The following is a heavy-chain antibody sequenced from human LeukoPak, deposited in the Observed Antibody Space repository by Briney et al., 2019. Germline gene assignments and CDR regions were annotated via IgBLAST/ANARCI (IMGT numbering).Heavy chain of an antibody. CDR2: IRYDGSNK. Sequence: GGSLRLSCAASGFTFSSYGMHWVRQAPGKGLEWVAFIRYDGSNKYYADSLKGRFTISRDNSKNTLYLQMNSLRAEDTAVYYCAKGGSRDDAFDIWGQGTMVTVSS. CDR1: GFTFSSYG. D-gene: IGHD1-26*01. J-gene: IGHJ3*02. CDR3: AKGGSRDDAFDI. V-gene: IGHV3-30*02.